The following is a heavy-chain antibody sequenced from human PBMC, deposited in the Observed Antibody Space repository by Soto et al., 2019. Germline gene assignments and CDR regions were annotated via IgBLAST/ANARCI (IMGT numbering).Heavy chain of an antibody. V-gene: IGHV3-30*14. CDR3: ARVRLSIAVNDAIDV. CDR2: MTYDGATE. J-gene: IGHJ3*01. Sequence: QVHLVESGGGVVQPGRSLRLSCAASGFTFHDYVIHCGRQYACKGLEWVASMTYDGATEYYADSVKGRFTVSRDNSKRTLSLPMNSLSPEDTAVYYCARVRLSIAVNDAIDVWGQGTTVTVSS. CDR1: GFTFHDYV. D-gene: IGHD3-3*02.